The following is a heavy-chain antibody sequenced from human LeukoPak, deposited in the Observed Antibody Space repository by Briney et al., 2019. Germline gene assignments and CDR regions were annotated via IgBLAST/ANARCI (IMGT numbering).Heavy chain of an antibody. Sequence: GGSLRLSCAASGFTFSSYGMHWVRQAPGKGLEWVAFIRYDGSNKYYADSVKGRFTISRDNSKNTLYLQMNSLRAEDTAVYYCAKLTVAAVEDDAFDIWGQGTMVTVSS. CDR1: GFTFSSYG. CDR3: AKLTVAAVEDDAFDI. D-gene: IGHD2-15*01. J-gene: IGHJ3*02. CDR2: IRYDGSNK. V-gene: IGHV3-30*02.